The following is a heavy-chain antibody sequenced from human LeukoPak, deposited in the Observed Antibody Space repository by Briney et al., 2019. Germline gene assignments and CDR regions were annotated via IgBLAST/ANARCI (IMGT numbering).Heavy chain of an antibody. J-gene: IGHJ6*02. CDR2: IKTDGSEK. CDR1: GFTFSDYW. D-gene: IGHD2-15*01. CDR3: ARCIPGWWYGMDV. V-gene: IGHV3-7*01. Sequence: GGSLRLSCEGSGFTFSDYWMGWVRQAPGKGLQWVANIKTDGSEKYYVDSVKGRFTISRDNSKNTLYLQMNSLRAEDTAVYYCARCIPGWWYGMDVWGQGTTVTVSS.